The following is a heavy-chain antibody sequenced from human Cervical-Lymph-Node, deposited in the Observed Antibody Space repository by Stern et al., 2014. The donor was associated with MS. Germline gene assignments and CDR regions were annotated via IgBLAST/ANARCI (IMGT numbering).Heavy chain of an antibody. CDR1: GYNFNKYS. V-gene: IGHV7-4-1*02. J-gene: IGHJ4*02. D-gene: IGHD6-13*01. CDR2: INTNTGNP. CDR3: ARPITAADHAFDY. Sequence: VQLVESGSEMRKPGGSVKVSCKASGYNFNKYSIDWVRQAPGQGLEWVGWINTNTGNPAYTHAFRGRLVFSLDTSLSTTYLQINSLKPEVTAVYYCARPITAADHAFDYWGQGTLVTVSS.